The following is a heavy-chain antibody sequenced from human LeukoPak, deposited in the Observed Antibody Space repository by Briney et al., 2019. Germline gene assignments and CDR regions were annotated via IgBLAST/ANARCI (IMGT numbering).Heavy chain of an antibody. CDR1: GGSISSYY. J-gene: IGHJ5*02. CDR2: IYYSGST. V-gene: IGHV4-59*01. CDR3: ARDHPNSGSYSNWFDP. Sequence: SETLSLTCTVSGGSISSYYWSWIRQPPGKGLEWIGYIYYSGSTNYNPSLKSRVTISVDTSKNQFFLKLSSVTAADTAVYYCARDHPNSGSYSNWFDPWGQGTLVTVSS. D-gene: IGHD1-26*01.